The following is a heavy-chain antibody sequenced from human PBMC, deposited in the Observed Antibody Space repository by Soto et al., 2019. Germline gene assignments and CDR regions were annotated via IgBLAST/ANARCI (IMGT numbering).Heavy chain of an antibody. Sequence: GGSLRLSCAASGFAFNIYAMSWVRQAPGKGLEWVATIMSNGEGTYYPDSMKGRFTISRDNSKNMVYLQMNSLRAEDTVIFYCAKDFDTPVFKFDYSAQGTLVTVSS. D-gene: IGHD2-2*02. CDR3: AKDFDTPVFKFDY. V-gene: IGHV3-23*01. CDR1: GFAFNIYA. CDR2: IMSNGEGT. J-gene: IGHJ4*02.